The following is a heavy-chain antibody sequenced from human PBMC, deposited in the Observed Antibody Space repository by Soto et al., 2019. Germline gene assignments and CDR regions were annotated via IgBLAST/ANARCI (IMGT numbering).Heavy chain of an antibody. J-gene: IGHJ1*01. CDR3: SKDLYSTINPRGGYFQH. CDR1: GFNFDDYA. V-gene: IGHV3-9*01. CDR2: INWNSGSI. Sequence: EVQLVESGGGLVKPGRSLRLSCAASGFNFDDYAMHWVRQVPGKGLEGVSGINWNSGSIEYADSVKGRFTISRDNAKNSLYLQMNSLRAEDTALYYCSKDLYSTINPRGGYFQHWGQGTLVTVSS. D-gene: IGHD6-13*01.